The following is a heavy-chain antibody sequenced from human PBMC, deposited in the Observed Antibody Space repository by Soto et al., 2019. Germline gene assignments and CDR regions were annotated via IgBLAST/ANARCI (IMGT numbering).Heavy chain of an antibody. V-gene: IGHV3-33*01. Sequence: GWSLRLSCAASGFIFSDYGMHWVRQAPGKGLEWVAVIWYDGSNKYYGDSVKGRFSVSRDNSKNMLYMQMNGLRVEETAVFYCARDPSHGSGSYLDSWGQGTLVAVS. D-gene: IGHD3-10*01. CDR3: ARDPSHGSGSYLDS. CDR2: IWYDGSNK. CDR1: GFIFSDYG. J-gene: IGHJ4*02.